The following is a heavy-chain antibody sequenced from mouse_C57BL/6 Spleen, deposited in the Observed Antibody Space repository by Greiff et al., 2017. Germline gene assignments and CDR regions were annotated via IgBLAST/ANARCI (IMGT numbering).Heavy chain of an antibody. CDR3: AREGMVTTKAVAAY. V-gene: IGHV1-9*01. Sequence: VQLVESGAELMKPGASVKLSCKATGYTFTGYWIEWVKQRPGHGLEWIGEILPGSGSTNYNEKFKGKATFTADTSSNTAYMQLSSLTTEDTANYYCAREGMVTTKAVAAYWGQGTLVTVSA. CDR1: GYTFTGYW. J-gene: IGHJ3*01. CDR2: ILPGSGST. D-gene: IGHD2-2*01.